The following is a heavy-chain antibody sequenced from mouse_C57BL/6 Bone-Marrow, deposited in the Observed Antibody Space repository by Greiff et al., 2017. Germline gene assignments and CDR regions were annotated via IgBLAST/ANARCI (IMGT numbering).Heavy chain of an antibody. D-gene: IGHD2-5*01. J-gene: IGHJ4*01. CDR2: ISNGGGST. Sequence: EVMLVESGGGLVQPGGSLKLSCAASGFTFSDYYMYWVRQTPEKRLEWVAYISNGGGSTYYPDTVKGRFTISRDNAKNTLYLQMSRLKSEDTAMYYCARLYYSNSYAMDYWGQGTSVTVSS. V-gene: IGHV5-12*01. CDR3: ARLYYSNSYAMDY. CDR1: GFTFSDYY.